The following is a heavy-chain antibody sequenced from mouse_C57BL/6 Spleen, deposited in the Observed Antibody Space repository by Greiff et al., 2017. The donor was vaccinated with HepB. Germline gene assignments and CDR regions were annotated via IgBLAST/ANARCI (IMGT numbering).Heavy chain of an antibody. CDR3: ARGTYDYYYFDY. CDR2: ISSGSSTI. J-gene: IGHJ2*01. V-gene: IGHV5-17*01. D-gene: IGHD2-4*01. Sequence: EVKLVESGGGLVKPGGSLKLSCAASGFTFSDYGMHWVRQAPEKGLEWVAYISSGSSTIYYADTVKGRFTISRDNAKNTLFLQMTSLRSEDTAMYYCARGTYDYYYFDYWGQGTTLTVSS. CDR1: GFTFSDYG.